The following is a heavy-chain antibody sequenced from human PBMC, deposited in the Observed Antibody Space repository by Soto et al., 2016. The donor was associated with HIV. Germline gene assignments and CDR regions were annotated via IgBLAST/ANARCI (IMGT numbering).Heavy chain of an antibody. V-gene: IGHV1-2*02. D-gene: IGHD3-10*01. CDR3: ARSRGVDNWFDP. CDR2: INPNSGGT. Sequence: QVQVVQSGAEVKKPGASVKVSCKASRYTFTDYYMHWVRQAPGQGLEWMGWINPNSGGTNYAQKFQGRVTMTRDTSISTAYMELSRLRSDDTAVYYCARSRGVDNWFDPWGQGTLVTVSS. CDR1: RYTFTDYY. J-gene: IGHJ5*02.